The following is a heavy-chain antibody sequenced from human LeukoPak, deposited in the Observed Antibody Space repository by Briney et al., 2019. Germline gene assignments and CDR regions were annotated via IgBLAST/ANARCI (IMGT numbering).Heavy chain of an antibody. CDR1: GGSFSGYY. Sequence: SETLSLTCAVYGGSFSGYYWSWIRQPPGKGLEWIGEINHSGSTNYNPSLKSRVTISVDTSKNQFSLKLSSVTAADTAVYYCARKLSGGRFDLWGQGTLVTVSS. D-gene: IGHD1-1*01. V-gene: IGHV4-34*01. CDR2: INHSGST. CDR3: ARKLSGGRFDL. J-gene: IGHJ5*02.